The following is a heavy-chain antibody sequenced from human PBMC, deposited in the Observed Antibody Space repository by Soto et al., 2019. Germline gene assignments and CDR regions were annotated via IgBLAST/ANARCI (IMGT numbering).Heavy chain of an antibody. CDR1: GGTFSSYA. Sequence: VASVKVSCKASGGTFSSYAISWVRQAPGQGLEWMGGIIPIFGTANYAQKFQGRVTITADESTSTAYMELSSLRSEDTAVYYCARTDIVVVPAAILYWGQGTLVTVSS. CDR3: ARTDIVVVPAAILY. J-gene: IGHJ4*02. CDR2: IIPIFGTA. V-gene: IGHV1-69*13. D-gene: IGHD2-2*02.